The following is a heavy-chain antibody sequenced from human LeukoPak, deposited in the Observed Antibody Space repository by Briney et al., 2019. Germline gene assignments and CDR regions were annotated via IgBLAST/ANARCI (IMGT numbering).Heavy chain of an antibody. J-gene: IGHJ3*02. V-gene: IGHV3-23*01. Sequence: QPGGTLRLSCAASEFTFSSYGMSWVRQAPGKGLEWVSGISGSGGSTYYADSVKGRFTISRDNFKNTLYLQMNSLRAEDTAVYYCAKALRLSVRGVPPDDAFDIWGQGTMVTVSS. D-gene: IGHD3-10*01. CDR2: ISGSGGST. CDR1: EFTFSSYG. CDR3: AKALRLSVRGVPPDDAFDI.